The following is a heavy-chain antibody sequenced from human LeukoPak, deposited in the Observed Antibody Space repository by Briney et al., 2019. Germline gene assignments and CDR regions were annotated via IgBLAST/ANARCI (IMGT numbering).Heavy chain of an antibody. J-gene: IGHJ4*02. CDR2: IYYSGST. V-gene: IGHV4-59*01. Sequence: SETLSLTCTVSGGSISSYYWSWIRQPPGKGLEWIGYIYYSGSTNYNPSLKSRVTISVDTSKNQFSLKLSSVTAADTAVYYCARVYPCGYFDYWGQGTLVTVSS. CDR1: GGSISSYY. CDR3: ARVYPCGYFDY. D-gene: IGHD2-8*01.